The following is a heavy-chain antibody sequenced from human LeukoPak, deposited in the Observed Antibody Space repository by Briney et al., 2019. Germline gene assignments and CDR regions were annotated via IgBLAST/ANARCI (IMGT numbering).Heavy chain of an antibody. Sequence: PGRSLRLSCEVSGFTFTRYGMHWVRQAPGKGLEWVAVMSYDGGTKYYADSVKGRFTISRDNSKNTLYLQLNSLRAEDTAVYYCARDSTYYYDSGSSGPHYFDNWGQGTLVTVSS. D-gene: IGHD3-10*01. CDR3: ARDSTYYYDSGSSGPHYFDN. V-gene: IGHV3-30*06. CDR2: MSYDGGTK. J-gene: IGHJ4*02. CDR1: GFTFTRYG.